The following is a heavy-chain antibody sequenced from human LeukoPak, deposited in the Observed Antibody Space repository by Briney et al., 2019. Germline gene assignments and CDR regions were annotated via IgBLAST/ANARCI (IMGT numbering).Heavy chain of an antibody. J-gene: IGHJ4*02. CDR2: ISSNGGST. CDR3: AKNLKQWLADY. D-gene: IGHD6-19*01. Sequence: GGSLRLSCAASGFTFSSYAMHWVRQAPGKGLEYVSAISSNGGSTYYANSVKGRFTISRDNSKNTLYLQMGSLRAEDTAVYYCAKNLKQWLADYWGQGTLVTVSS. CDR1: GFTFSSYA. V-gene: IGHV3-64*01.